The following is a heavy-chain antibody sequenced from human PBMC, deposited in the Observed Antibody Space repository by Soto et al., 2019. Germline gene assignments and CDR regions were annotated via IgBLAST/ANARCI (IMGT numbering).Heavy chain of an antibody. V-gene: IGHV1-2*02. CDR2: INPNSGGT. Sequence: QVQVVQSGAEVKKPGASVKVSCKASGYTFTDYYVCWVRQAPGQGLEWMGWINPNSGGTNYAQKFQGRVTMTRDTSISTAYLDLSGLTSADTAVYFGARVRDYSSSSLDYWGQGTLVTVSS. CDR1: GYTFTDYY. J-gene: IGHJ4*02. CDR3: ARVRDYSSSSLDY. D-gene: IGHD6-6*01.